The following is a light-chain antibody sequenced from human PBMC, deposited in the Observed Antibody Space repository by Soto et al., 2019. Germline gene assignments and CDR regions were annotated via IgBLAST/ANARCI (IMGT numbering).Light chain of an antibody. CDR3: QQYSSSPRT. V-gene: IGKV3-20*01. Sequence: TQSPSTLSASVGDRATLSCRASQTISSGFLAWYQQKVGQAPRLLIYDASNRATGVPDRFSGSGSGTDSSLTISRLEPEDFAVYHCQQYSSSPRTFGQGTRLEIK. J-gene: IGKJ5*01. CDR2: DAS. CDR1: QTISSGF.